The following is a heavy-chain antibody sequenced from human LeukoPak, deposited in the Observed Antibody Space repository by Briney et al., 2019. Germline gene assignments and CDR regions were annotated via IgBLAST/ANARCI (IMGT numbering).Heavy chain of an antibody. CDR1: GYTFTSYD. CDR2: MNPNSGNT. V-gene: IGHV1-8*01. CDR3: ARGSSSYYYFDY. D-gene: IGHD6-6*01. Sequence: ASVKVSCKASGYTFTSYDINWVRQATGQGLEWMGWMNPNSGNTGYAQKFQGRVTMTRNTSISTAYMELSSLRSEDTAEYYCARGSSSYYYFDYWGQGTLVTVSS. J-gene: IGHJ4*02.